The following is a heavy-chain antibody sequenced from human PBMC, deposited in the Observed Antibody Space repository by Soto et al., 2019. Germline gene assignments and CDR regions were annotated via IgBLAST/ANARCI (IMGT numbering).Heavy chain of an antibody. Sequence: EVQLVESGGGLAQPGGALRLSCAASGFTVSSDAMDWVRQAPGKGLEYVSGISSNGIGTDYASSVKGRFTISRDNSRDTVYLQMDSLRPEDMAVYYCARRARAHYYYMDVWGKGTTVTVS. CDR1: GFTVSSDA. CDR3: ARRARAHYYYMDV. D-gene: IGHD6-6*01. V-gene: IGHV3-64*01. CDR2: ISSNGIGT. J-gene: IGHJ6*03.